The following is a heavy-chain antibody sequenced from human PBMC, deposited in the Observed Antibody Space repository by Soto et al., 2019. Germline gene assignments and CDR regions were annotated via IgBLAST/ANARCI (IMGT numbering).Heavy chain of an antibody. CDR3: AAWAGQVRGYGGPFDY. CDR2: ISTYNGNT. J-gene: IGHJ4*02. V-gene: IGHV1-18*04. Sequence: QVQLVQSGADVKKPGASVKVSCKASGYTFTSDGISWVRQAPGQGLEWMGWISTYNGNTKFAQKLQGRGTMTTDTSTSTVYMELRSQTSDDTAVFYCAAWAGQVRGYGGPFDYWGQGTLLTVSS. CDR1: GYTFTSDG. D-gene: IGHD5-12*01.